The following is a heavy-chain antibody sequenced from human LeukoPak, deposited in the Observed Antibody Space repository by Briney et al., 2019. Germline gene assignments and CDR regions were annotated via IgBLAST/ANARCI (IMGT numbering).Heavy chain of an antibody. CDR2: IHHSGST. CDR3: ARGPGIAVAVDY. D-gene: IGHD6-19*01. Sequence: SETLSLTCAVYGGSFSGYYGSWIRQPPGKGREWTGEIHHSGSTNYTPSLKSRVTISVDTSKNQFSLKLSSVTAADTAVYYCARGPGIAVAVDYWGPGTLVTVAS. CDR1: GGSFSGYY. J-gene: IGHJ4*02. V-gene: IGHV4-34*01.